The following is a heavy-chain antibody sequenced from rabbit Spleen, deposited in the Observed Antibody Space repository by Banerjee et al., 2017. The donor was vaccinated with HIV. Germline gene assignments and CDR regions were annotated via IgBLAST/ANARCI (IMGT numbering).Heavy chain of an antibody. CDR1: GFSFSSSYY. V-gene: IGHV1S43*01. CDR2: IYIGSGST. Sequence: QSLEESGGGLVQPEGSLALTCTASGFSFSSSYYMCWVRQAPGKGLEWIGCIYIGSGSTYYASWVNRRFTISRSTSLNTVTLQMTSLTAADTATYFCARSDGEGGYGYLDLWGQGTLVAVS. D-gene: IGHD2-1*01. CDR3: ARSDGEGGYGYLDL. J-gene: IGHJ4*01.